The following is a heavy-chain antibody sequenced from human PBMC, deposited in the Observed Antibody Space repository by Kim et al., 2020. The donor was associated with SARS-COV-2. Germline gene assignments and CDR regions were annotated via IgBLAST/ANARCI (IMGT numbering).Heavy chain of an antibody. J-gene: IGHJ6*02. CDR2: IGGGGGTT. V-gene: IGHV3-23*01. Sequence: GGSLRLSCAASGFTFSTSVMSWVRQAPGKGLEWVSLIGGGGGTTYYADSVKGRFTISRDNSKNTLYLQMSSLSAEDTAVYYCVKDLAGITIFGVVIHGMDVWGQGTTVTVSS. CDR1: GFTFSTSV. CDR3: VKDLAGITIFGVVIHGMDV. D-gene: IGHD3-3*01.